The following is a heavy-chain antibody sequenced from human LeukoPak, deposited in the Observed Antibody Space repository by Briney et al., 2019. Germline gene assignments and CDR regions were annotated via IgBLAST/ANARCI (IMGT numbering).Heavy chain of an antibody. V-gene: IGHV3-30*18. Sequence: GGSLRLSCAASGFIFNGYGMHWVRRAPGKGLDWVAAISNDGKLEYYEDSVRGRFTISRDNSENTVHLQMNSLRTEDTAVYYCVKEYFRGFDQWGQGTLVIVSS. CDR1: GFIFNGYG. CDR2: ISNDGKLE. D-gene: IGHD2/OR15-2a*01. CDR3: VKEYFRGFDQ. J-gene: IGHJ4*02.